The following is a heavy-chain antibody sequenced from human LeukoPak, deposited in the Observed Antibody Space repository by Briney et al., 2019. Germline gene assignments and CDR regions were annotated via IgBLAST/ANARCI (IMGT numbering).Heavy chain of an antibody. CDR3: ARDIRVTATLNYYYYGMDV. V-gene: IGHV3-7*05. Sequence: GGSLRLSCAASGFTFTSYWMSWVRQAPGKGLEWVANIKQDGSEKYYVDSVKGRFTISRDNAKNSLYLQMNSLRAEDTAVYYCARDIRVTATLNYYYYGMDVWGQGTTVTVTS. CDR1: GFTFTSYW. J-gene: IGHJ6*02. CDR2: IKQDGSEK. D-gene: IGHD2-15*01.